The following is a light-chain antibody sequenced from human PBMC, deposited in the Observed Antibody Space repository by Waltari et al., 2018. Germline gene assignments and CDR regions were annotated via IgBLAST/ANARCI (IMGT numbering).Light chain of an antibody. V-gene: IGKV4-1*01. Sequence: DIVMTQSPDSLTVSLGERATINCKSNQSVLHSSNTQNNLAWYHQKPRQPPRLLISYASTRECGVPDRFSGSGSGTDFTLTISSLQDEDVAVYYCQQYYTIPLTFGQGTRLEIK. CDR2: YAS. CDR1: QSVLHSSNTQNN. CDR3: QQYYTIPLT. J-gene: IGKJ5*01.